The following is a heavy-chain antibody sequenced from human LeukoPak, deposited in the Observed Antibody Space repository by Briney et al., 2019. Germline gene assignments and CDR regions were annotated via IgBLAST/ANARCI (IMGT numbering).Heavy chain of an antibody. CDR3: ARGPIHLWLHNGMDV. J-gene: IGHJ6*02. D-gene: IGHD5-18*01. CDR2: IRSKAYGGTT. V-gene: IGHV3-49*04. Sequence: GGSLRLSCTASGFIFGDHAMSWVRQAPGKGLEWVGFIRSKAYGGTTEYAASVKGRFTISRGDSEGIASLQMNSLRIDDTAVYYCARGPIHLWLHNGMDVWGQGTTVIVFS. CDR1: GFIFGDHA.